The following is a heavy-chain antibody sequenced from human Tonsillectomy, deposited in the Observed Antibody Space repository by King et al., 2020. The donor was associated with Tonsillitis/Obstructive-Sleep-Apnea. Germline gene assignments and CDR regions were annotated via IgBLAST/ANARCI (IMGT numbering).Heavy chain of an antibody. D-gene: IGHD6-13*01. CDR3: ATIAAAGTGAFDI. J-gene: IGHJ3*02. V-gene: IGHV1-46*01. CDR1: GYTFTSYY. Sequence: QLVQSGAEVKKPGASVKVSCKASGYTFTSYYMHWVRQAPGQGLEWMGIINPSGGSTSYAQKFQGRVTMTRDTSTSTVNMELSSLRSEDTARYYWATIAAAGTGAFDIWGQGTMVTVSS. CDR2: INPSGGST.